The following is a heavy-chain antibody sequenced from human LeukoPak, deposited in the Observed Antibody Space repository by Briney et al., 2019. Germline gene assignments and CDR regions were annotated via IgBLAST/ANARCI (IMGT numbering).Heavy chain of an antibody. CDR2: MYYSGNT. J-gene: IGHJ4*02. V-gene: IGHV4-39*01. D-gene: IGHD3-22*01. Sequence: SETLSLTCTVSGGSISGSSSYWGWIRQPPGKGLEWIGSMYYSGNTYYNPSLKSRVTISVDTSKHQFSLKLSSVTAADTALYYCARYYYDSSGYYYFDYWGQGTLVTVSS. CDR1: GGSISGSSSY. CDR3: ARYYYDSSGYYYFDY.